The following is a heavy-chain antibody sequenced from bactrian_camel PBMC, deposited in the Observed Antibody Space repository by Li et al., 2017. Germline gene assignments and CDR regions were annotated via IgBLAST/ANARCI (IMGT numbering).Heavy chain of an antibody. CDR2: IYNQNRYT. D-gene: IGHD7*01. V-gene: IGHV3-2*01. Sequence: LVESGGGLVQPGGSLRLSCAPSGFTFSRYVMYWVRQAPGKGLEWVASIYNQNRYTYYTDAVKGRSTISRDNLQMNSLKSEDTGLYYCATSLTDNWLRGFGYWGQGTQVTVS. CDR1: GFTFSRYV. J-gene: IGHJ6*01. CDR3: ATSLTDNWLRGFGY.